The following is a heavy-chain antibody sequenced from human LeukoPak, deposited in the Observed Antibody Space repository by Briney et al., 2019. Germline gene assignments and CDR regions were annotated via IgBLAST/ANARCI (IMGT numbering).Heavy chain of an antibody. CDR1: GYTFTSYG. CDR3: ARDRELELSSWYYYMDV. D-gene: IGHD1-7*01. V-gene: IGHV1-18*01. J-gene: IGHJ6*03. CDR2: ISAYNGNT. Sequence: ASVKVSCKASGYTFTSYGISWVRQAPGQGLEWMGWISAYNGNTNYAQKLQGRVTMTTDTSTSTAYMELRSLRSDDTAVYYCARDRELELSSWYYYMDVWGKGTTVTVSS.